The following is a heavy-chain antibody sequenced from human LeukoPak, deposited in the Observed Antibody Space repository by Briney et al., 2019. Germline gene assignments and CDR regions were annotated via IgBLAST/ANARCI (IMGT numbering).Heavy chain of an antibody. V-gene: IGHV3-48*03. CDR3: ARGFVFDY. CDR1: GFTFSDYE. J-gene: IGHJ4*02. CDR2: ISSSGSTT. Sequence: GGPLRLSCAASGFTFSDYEMNWVRQVPGKGLEWISYISSSGSTTYYADSVKGRFTISRDNAKNSLYLQMNSLRAEDTAVYYCARGFVFDYWGQGTLVTVSS.